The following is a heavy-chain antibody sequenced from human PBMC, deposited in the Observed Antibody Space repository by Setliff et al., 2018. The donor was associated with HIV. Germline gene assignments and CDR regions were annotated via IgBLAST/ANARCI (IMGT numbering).Heavy chain of an antibody. J-gene: IGHJ4*02. CDR1: GFTFSDYY. D-gene: IGHD2-8*02. CDR3: AKSLLVAGNDY. Sequence: PGGSLRLSCAASGFTFSDYYMSWIRQAPGKGLEWVSYITGSSSYTNYADSVKGRFTISRDNAKNSLYLQMNSLRAEDTAVYYCAKSLLVAGNDYWGQGTLVTVS. V-gene: IGHV3-11*03. CDR2: ITGSSSYT.